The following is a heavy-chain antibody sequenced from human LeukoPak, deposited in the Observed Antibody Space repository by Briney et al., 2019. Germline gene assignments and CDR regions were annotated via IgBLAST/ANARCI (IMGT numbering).Heavy chain of an antibody. CDR3: ARDGFDYYDSSGSYYYYSMDV. CDR1: GYTFTGYY. CDR2: INPNSGGT. J-gene: IGHJ6*02. D-gene: IGHD3-22*01. V-gene: IGHV1-2*04. Sequence: GASVKVSCKASGYTFTGYYMHWVRQAPGQGLEWMGWINPNSGGTNYAQKFQGWVTMTRDTSISTAYMELSRLRSDDTSVYYCARDGFDYYDSSGSYYYYSMDVWGQGTTVTVSS.